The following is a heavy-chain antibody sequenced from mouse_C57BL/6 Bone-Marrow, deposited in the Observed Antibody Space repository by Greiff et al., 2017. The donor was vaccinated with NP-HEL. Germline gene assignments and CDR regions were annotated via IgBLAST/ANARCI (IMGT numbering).Heavy chain of an antibody. D-gene: IGHD1-1*02. CDR1: GYTFTNYW. V-gene: IGHV1-63*01. CDR3: ARGGPYYYAMDY. J-gene: IGHJ4*01. Sequence: VQLQQSGAELVRPGTSVKMSCKASGYTFTNYWIGWAKQRPGHGLEWIGDIYPGGGYTNYNEKFKGKATLTAEKSSSTAYMQFSSLTSEDSAIYYCARGGPYYYAMDYWGQGTSVTVSS. CDR2: IYPGGGYT.